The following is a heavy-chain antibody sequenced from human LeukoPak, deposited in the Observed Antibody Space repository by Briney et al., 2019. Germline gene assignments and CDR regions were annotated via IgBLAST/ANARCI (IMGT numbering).Heavy chain of an antibody. CDR1: GGSISSYY. CDR3: ARENGYKYDY. Sequence: PSETLSLTCTVSGGSISSYYWSWIRQPPGRGLEWIGSIYHSGSTNYNPSLKSRVTISVDTSKNQFSLKLRSVTAADTAVYYCARENGYKYDYWGQGTLVTVSS. V-gene: IGHV4-59*01. D-gene: IGHD5-24*01. J-gene: IGHJ4*02. CDR2: IYHSGST.